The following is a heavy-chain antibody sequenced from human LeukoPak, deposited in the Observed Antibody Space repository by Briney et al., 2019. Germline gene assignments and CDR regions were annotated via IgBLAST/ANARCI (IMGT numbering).Heavy chain of an antibody. CDR2: INPNSGGT. CDR1: GYTFTSYY. Sequence: ASVKVSCKASGYTFTSYYMHWVRQAPGQGLEWMGRINPNSGGTNYAQKFQGRVTMTRDTSISTAYMELSRLRSDDTAMYYCARVSSPLQYNWFDPWGQGTLVTVSS. D-gene: IGHD6-6*01. V-gene: IGHV1-2*06. J-gene: IGHJ5*02. CDR3: ARVSSPLQYNWFDP.